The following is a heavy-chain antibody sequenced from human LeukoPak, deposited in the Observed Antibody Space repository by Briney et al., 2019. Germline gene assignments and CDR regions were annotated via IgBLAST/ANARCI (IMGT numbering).Heavy chain of an antibody. Sequence: GGSLRLSCGASGLTVSSYGMSWVRQAPGKGLEWVSTLIGSAVNTYYADSVKGRFTISRDDSKNTVYLQMNSLRAEDTAVYSCAKYTSGTSYRGLDQWGQGTLVTVSS. V-gene: IGHV3-23*01. CDR1: GLTVSSYG. CDR3: AKYTSGTSYRGLDQ. D-gene: IGHD3-10*01. CDR2: LIGSAVNT. J-gene: IGHJ4*02.